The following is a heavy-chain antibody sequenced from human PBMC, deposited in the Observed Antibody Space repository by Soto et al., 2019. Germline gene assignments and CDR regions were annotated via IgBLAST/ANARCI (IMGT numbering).Heavy chain of an antibody. CDR1: GGSSSSGDYY. CDR3: ASAYCSSTSCYFDY. D-gene: IGHD2-2*01. CDR2: IYYSGST. V-gene: IGHV4-30-4*01. J-gene: IGHJ4*02. Sequence: PSETLSLTCTVSGGSSSSGDYYWSWIRQPPGKGLEWIGYIYYSGSTYYNPSLKSRVTISVDTSKNQFSLKLSSVTAADTAVYYCASAYCSSTSCYFDYWGQGTLVTVS.